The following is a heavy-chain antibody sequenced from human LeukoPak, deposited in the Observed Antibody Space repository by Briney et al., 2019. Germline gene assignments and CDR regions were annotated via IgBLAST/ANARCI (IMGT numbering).Heavy chain of an antibody. J-gene: IGHJ4*02. CDR2: IRFDGSNK. V-gene: IGHV3-30*02. CDR3: AKEGAYYFDY. Sequence: GESLRLSCEASGFPFNKFGMHWVRQAPGKGLEWVAFIRFDGSNKYYGDSVKGRITISRDRAKNTVYLQMNSLTVDDTAVYYCAKEGAYYFDYWGQGAVVTVSS. CDR1: GFPFNKFG.